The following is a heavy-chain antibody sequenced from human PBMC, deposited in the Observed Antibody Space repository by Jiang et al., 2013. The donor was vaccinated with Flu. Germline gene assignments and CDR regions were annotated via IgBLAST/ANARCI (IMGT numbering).Heavy chain of an antibody. CDR3: ARDDRGGGYFDY. Sequence: SSVKVSCKASGGTFSSYAISWVRQAPGQGLEWMGRIIPILGIANYAQKFQGRVTITADKSTSTAYMELSSLRSEDTAVYYCARDDRGGGYFDYWGQGTLVTVSS. CDR2: IIPILGIA. D-gene: IGHD3-10*01. J-gene: IGHJ4*02. CDR1: GGTFSSYA. V-gene: IGHV1-69*04.